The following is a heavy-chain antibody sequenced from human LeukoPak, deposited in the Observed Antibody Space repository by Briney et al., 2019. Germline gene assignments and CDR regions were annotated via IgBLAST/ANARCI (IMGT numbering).Heavy chain of an antibody. CDR3: AKEDCGVDCSTFDY. D-gene: IGHD2-21*02. CDR2: ISGSGGTT. Sequence: GSLILSCAASGFTFSRYAMSWVRQAPGEGLEWVSAISGSGGTTYYADSVKGRFTISRDNSKSTLYLQMNSLRAEDTAVYYCAKEDCGVDCSTFDYWGQGTLVTVSS. V-gene: IGHV3-23*01. CDR1: GFTFSRYA. J-gene: IGHJ4*02.